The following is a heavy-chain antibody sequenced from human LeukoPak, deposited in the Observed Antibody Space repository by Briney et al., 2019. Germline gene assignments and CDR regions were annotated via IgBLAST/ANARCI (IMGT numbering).Heavy chain of an antibody. CDR3: TKVIRGYSGSIDY. Sequence: KPGGSLRLSCAASGFTFSVAWMSWVRQAPGKGLEWVGRIKSKNDGGTTEYAAPVRGRFTISRDDSENTLSLQMNSLKIEDTAVYYCTKVIRGYSGSIDYWGQGTLVSVSS. CDR2: IKSKNDGGTT. CDR1: GFTFSVAW. J-gene: IGHJ4*02. V-gene: IGHV3-15*01. D-gene: IGHD5-12*01.